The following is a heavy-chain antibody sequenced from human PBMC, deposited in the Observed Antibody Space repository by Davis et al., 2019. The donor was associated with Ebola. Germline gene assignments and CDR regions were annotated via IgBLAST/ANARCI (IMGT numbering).Heavy chain of an antibody. CDR1: GFTFSSYS. Sequence: PGGSLRLSCAASGFTFSSYSMNWVRQAPGKGLEWVSSISSSSSYIYYADSVKGRFTISRDNAKNSLYLQMNSLRVEDTAVYFCARDRDYYESSDYHPRGWFDLWGQGTLVTVSS. CDR2: ISSSSSYI. V-gene: IGHV3-21*01. CDR3: ARDRDYYESSDYHPRGWFDL. D-gene: IGHD3-22*01. J-gene: IGHJ5*02.